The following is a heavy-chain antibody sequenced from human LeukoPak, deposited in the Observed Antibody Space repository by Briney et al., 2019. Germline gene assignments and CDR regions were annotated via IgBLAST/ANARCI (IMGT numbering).Heavy chain of an antibody. CDR3: ARGTGHYYYYMDV. J-gene: IGHJ6*03. Sequence: GGSLRLSCAASGFTFSSYGMHWVRQAPGKGLEWVAVIWYDGSNKYYADSVKGRFTISKDNSKNTLYLQMNSLRAEDTAVYYCARGTGHYYYYMDVWGKGTTVTVSS. CDR2: IWYDGSNK. V-gene: IGHV3-33*01. D-gene: IGHD1-1*01. CDR1: GFTFSSYG.